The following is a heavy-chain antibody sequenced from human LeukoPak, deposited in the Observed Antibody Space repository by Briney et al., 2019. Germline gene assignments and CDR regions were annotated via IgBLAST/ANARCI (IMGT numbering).Heavy chain of an antibody. V-gene: IGHV3-21*01. Sequence: GGSLRLSCAASGFTFSSSSMDWVRQAPGKGLEWVSSISGSSSYIYFADSVKGRFTISRDNAKNSLYLQMNSLRAEDTAVYYCARDLEYGSGSPSAGFDYWGQGALVTVSS. CDR2: ISGSSSYI. D-gene: IGHD3-10*01. CDR1: GFTFSSSS. CDR3: ARDLEYGSGSPSAGFDY. J-gene: IGHJ4*02.